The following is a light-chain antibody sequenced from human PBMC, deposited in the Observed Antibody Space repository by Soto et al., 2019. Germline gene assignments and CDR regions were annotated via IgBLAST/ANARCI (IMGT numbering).Light chain of an antibody. CDR1: SGSVSTSYY. Sequence: QTAVTQEPSFSVSPGRTVTLTCGLSSGSVSTSYYPSWYQQTPGQAPRTLIYNTNTRSSGVPDRFAGSILGNKAALTITGAQPDDESDYYCVLYMGSGIWVFGGGTKLTVL. CDR2: NTN. J-gene: IGLJ3*02. CDR3: VLYMGSGIWV. V-gene: IGLV8-61*01.